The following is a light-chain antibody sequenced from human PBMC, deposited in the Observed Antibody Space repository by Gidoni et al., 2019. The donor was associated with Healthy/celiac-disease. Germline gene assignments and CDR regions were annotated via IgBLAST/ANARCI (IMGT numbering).Light chain of an antibody. CDR3: QHYGSS. V-gene: IGKV3-20*01. Sequence: EIVLTQSPGTLPLSPGERATLPCRASQSVSSSYLAWYQQKPGLAPSLLIYGASNRATGIPDRFSGSGSGTDFTLTISRLEPEDFAVYYCQHYGSSFGPGTKVDIK. CDR1: QSVSSSY. J-gene: IGKJ3*01. CDR2: GAS.